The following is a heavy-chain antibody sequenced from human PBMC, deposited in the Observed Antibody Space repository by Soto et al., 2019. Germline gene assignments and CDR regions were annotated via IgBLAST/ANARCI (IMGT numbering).Heavy chain of an antibody. CDR1: GYTFSSYD. D-gene: IGHD3-10*01. CDR2: MNPNTDNT. V-gene: IGHV1-8*01. CDR3: ARGPSVAYYGPGYFLGYGLDV. J-gene: IGHJ6*02. Sequence: QVQLVQSGAEVKKPGASVKVSCKASGYTFSSYDINWVRQATGQGLEWMGWMNPNTDNTGYAQNFQGRLTVTWNTSISTAYMELSSLRSEDTALYYCARGPSVAYYGPGYFLGYGLDVWGQGTTVTVSS.